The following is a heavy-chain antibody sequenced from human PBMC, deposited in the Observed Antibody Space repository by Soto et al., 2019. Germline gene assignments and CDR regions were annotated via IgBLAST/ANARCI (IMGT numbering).Heavy chain of an antibody. CDR3: AKVPAAIVYYYYYMDV. J-gene: IGHJ6*03. CDR1: GFTFSSYA. Sequence: GGSLRLSCAASGFTFSSYAMHWVRQAPGKGLEWVSAISGSGGSTYYADSVKGRFTISRDNSKNMLYLQMNSLRAEDTAVYYCAKVPAAIVYYYYYMDVWGKGTTVTVSS. CDR2: ISGSGGST. D-gene: IGHD2-2*02. V-gene: IGHV3-23*01.